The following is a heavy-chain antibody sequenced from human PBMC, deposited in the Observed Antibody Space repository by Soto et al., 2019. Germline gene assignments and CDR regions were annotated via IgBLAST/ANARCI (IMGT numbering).Heavy chain of an antibody. D-gene: IGHD3-10*01. Sequence: QVQLVQSGAEVKKPGSSVKVSCKASGGTFSSYAISWVRQAPGQGLEWMGGIIPIFGTANYAQKFQGRVTITTDESTSTAYMELSSLRSEDTAVYYCARDQGYSGSGSYYPYWYFDLWGRGTLVTVSS. CDR1: GGTFSSYA. CDR3: ARDQGYSGSGSYYPYWYFDL. J-gene: IGHJ2*01. V-gene: IGHV1-69*01. CDR2: IIPIFGTA.